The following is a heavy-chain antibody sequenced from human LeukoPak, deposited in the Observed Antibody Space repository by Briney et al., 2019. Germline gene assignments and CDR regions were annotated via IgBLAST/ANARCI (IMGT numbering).Heavy chain of an antibody. V-gene: IGHV4-4*07. J-gene: IGHJ4*02. CDR2: IYSSGIT. CDR3: ARVRSGSYYFDY. CDR1: GGSIGSYY. Sequence: SETLSLTCSVSGGSIGSYYWSWIRQPAGKGLEWIGRIYSSGITDYNPSLKSRVTMSVDTSKNQFSLKLNPVTAADTAFYYCARVRSGSYYFDYWGQGTLVTVSS. D-gene: IGHD1-26*01.